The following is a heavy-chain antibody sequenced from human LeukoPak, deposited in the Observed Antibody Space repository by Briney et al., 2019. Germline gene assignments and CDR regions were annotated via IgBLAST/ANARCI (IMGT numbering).Heavy chain of an antibody. CDR1: GYTFTSSG. V-gene: IGHV1-18*01. D-gene: IGHD2-15*01. Sequence: ASVKVSCKASGYTFTSSGISWVRQAPGQGLEWMGWISGYNGNTNYAQKLQGRVTMTTDTSTSTAYMDLRSLRSDDTAVYYCARDICSGPSYYSREPFDIWGQGTMVTVSS. CDR2: ISGYNGNT. CDR3: ARDICSGPSYYSREPFDI. J-gene: IGHJ3*02.